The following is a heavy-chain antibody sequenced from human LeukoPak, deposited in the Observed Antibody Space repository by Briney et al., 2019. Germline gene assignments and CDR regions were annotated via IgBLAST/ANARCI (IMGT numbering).Heavy chain of an antibody. J-gene: IGHJ4*02. CDR1: GFTFTNSY. D-gene: IGHD6-25*01. Sequence: GGSLRLSCEASGFTFTNSYMSWVRQAPGKGLEWVGRIKSKTDGEITEYAAPVNGRFTISRNDSETTVYLQMDSLKPEDTAVYFCTTGPAAAGRDFWGQGTLVTVSS. V-gene: IGHV3-15*01. CDR2: IKSKTDGEIT. CDR3: TTGPAAAGRDF.